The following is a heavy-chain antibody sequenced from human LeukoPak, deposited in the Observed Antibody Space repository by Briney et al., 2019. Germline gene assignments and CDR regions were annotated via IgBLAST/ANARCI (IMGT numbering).Heavy chain of an antibody. CDR3: ARDGSGSKYYDSSGYYAHAFDI. D-gene: IGHD3-22*01. CDR2: ISSSGSTI. Sequence: GGSLRLSCAASGFTFSDYYMSWIRQAPGKGLEWVSYISSSGSTIYYADSVKGRFTISRDNSKNTLYLQMNSLRAEDTAVYYCARDGSGSKYYDSSGYYAHAFDIWGQGTMVTVSS. J-gene: IGHJ3*02. CDR1: GFTFSDYY. V-gene: IGHV3-11*04.